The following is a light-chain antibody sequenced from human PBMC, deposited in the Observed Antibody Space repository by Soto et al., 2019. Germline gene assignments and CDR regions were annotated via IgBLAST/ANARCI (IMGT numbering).Light chain of an antibody. CDR2: AAS. J-gene: IGKJ4*01. CDR1: QDISNY. CDR3: LQHNSYPQLT. Sequence: DIQMTQSPSSLSASVGDRVTITCQASQDISNYLNWYQQKPGKAPKRLIYAASSLQSGVPSRFSGSGSGTEFTLTISSLQPEDFATYYCLQHNSYPQLTFGGGTKVDIK. V-gene: IGKV1-17*01.